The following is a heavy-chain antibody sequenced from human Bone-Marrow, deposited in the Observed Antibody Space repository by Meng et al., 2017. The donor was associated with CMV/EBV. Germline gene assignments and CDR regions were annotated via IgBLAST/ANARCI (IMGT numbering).Heavy chain of an antibody. V-gene: IGHV1-2*02. Sequence: ASVKVSCKASGYTFTGHYMHWVRQAPGQGLEWMGWINPNSGGTNYAQKFQGRVTMTRDTSIRTAYMELSRLRSDDTAVYYCARTYNDFWSGYFSGWLDPWGQGTLVTVSS. CDR3: ARTYNDFWSGYFSGWLDP. J-gene: IGHJ5*02. CDR1: GYTFTGHY. D-gene: IGHD3-3*01. CDR2: INPNSGGT.